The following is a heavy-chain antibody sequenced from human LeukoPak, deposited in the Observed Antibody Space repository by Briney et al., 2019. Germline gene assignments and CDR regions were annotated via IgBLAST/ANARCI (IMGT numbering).Heavy chain of an antibody. CDR3: ARGVPRYCRSPGRATADICGVY. V-gene: IGHV1-18*01. CDR2: ISAYNGKT. D-gene: IGHD2-2*01. Sequence: GASVSVSCKASGYTFTSYGISWVRQAPGQGLEWMGWISAYNGKTNYAQKLQGRVTMTTDTSTSTAYMELRSLRSDDTAVYYCARGVPRYCRSPGRATADICGVYWGQGTLVTVSS. J-gene: IGHJ4*02. CDR1: GYTFTSYG.